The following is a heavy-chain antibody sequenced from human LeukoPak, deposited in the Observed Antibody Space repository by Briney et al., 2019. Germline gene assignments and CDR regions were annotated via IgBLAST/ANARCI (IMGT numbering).Heavy chain of an antibody. CDR3: ARAGIFGVVRNAFDI. V-gene: IGHV4-4*07. D-gene: IGHD3-3*01. CDR1: GGSISSYY. Sequence: PSETLSLTCTVSGGSISSYYWSWIRQPAGKGLEWIGRIYTSGSTNYNPSLKSRVTMSVDTSKNQFSLKLSSVTAADTAVYYCARAGIFGVVRNAFDIWGQGTMVTVSS. CDR2: IYTSGST. J-gene: IGHJ3*02.